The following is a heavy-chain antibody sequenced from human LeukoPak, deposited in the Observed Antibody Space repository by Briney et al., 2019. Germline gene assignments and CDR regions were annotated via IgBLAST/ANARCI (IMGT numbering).Heavy chain of an antibody. CDR3: ARELPKYCSGGSCYYYYGMDV. Sequence: ASVKVSCKASGYTFTGYYMHWVRQAPGQGLEWMGWINPNSGGTNYAQKFQGRVTMTRDTSISTAYMELSRLRSDDTAGYYCARELPKYCSGGSCYYYYGMDVWGQGTTVTVSS. D-gene: IGHD2-15*01. CDR2: INPNSGGT. J-gene: IGHJ6*02. CDR1: GYTFTGYY. V-gene: IGHV1-2*02.